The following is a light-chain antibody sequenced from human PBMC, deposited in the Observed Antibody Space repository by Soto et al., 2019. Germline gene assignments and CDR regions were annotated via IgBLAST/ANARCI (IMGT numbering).Light chain of an antibody. Sequence: DIQMTQSPSTLSASVGDRVTITCRASQSISSWLAWYQQKPGKAPKLLIYKASSLESGVPSRFSGSGSGTDFTLTISSLQPEDVATYYCQKYNIAPVTFGGGTKVDIK. CDR3: QKYNIAPVT. J-gene: IGKJ4*01. CDR1: QSISSW. CDR2: KAS. V-gene: IGKV1-5*03.